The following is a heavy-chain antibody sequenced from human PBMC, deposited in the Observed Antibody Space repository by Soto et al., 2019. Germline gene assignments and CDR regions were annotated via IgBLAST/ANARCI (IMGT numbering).Heavy chain of an antibody. Sequence: LRLSCAASGFTFSSYAMSWVRQTSGKGLQWVSTISGTDGATYYAASVKGRFTISRDNSQNILYLQMNNLRAEDTAIYYCAKYAGFSPGVRFNFDYWGQGTLVTVYS. CDR1: GFTFSSYA. D-gene: IGHD7-27*01. V-gene: IGHV3-23*01. J-gene: IGHJ4*02. CDR3: AKYAGFSPGVRFNFDY. CDR2: ISGTDGAT.